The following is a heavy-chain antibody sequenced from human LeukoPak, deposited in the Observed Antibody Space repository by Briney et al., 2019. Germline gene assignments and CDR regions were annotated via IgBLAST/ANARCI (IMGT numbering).Heavy chain of an antibody. V-gene: IGHV6-1*01. CDR1: GDSVSSNSAA. Sequence: SQTLSLTCAISGDSVSSNSAAWNWISQSPPRGLEWLGRTYYRSKWYNDYAVSVKSRITINPDTSKNQFSLQLNSVTPEDTAVYYCARDRRDFWSGRYDAFDIWGQGTMVTVSS. CDR3: ARDRRDFWSGRYDAFDI. CDR2: TYYRSKWYN. D-gene: IGHD3-3*01. J-gene: IGHJ3*02.